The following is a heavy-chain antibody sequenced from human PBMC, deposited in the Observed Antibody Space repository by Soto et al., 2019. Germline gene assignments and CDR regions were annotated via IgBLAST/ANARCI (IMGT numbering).Heavy chain of an antibody. CDR1: GGTFSSYA. Sequence: SVKVSCKASGGTFSSYAISWVRQAPGQGLEWMGGIIPIFGTANYAQKFQGRVTITADESTSTAYMELSSLRSEDTAVYYCATLTVLYQESLGSFTHHYYYYYGMHVWGQGTTVTVYS. J-gene: IGHJ6*02. V-gene: IGHV1-69*13. CDR2: IIPIFGTA. CDR3: ATLTVLYQESLGSFTHHYYYYYGMHV. D-gene: IGHD2-8*01.